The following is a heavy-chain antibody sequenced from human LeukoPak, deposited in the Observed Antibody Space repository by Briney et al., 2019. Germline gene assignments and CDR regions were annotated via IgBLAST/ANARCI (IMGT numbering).Heavy chain of an antibody. CDR3: ARLRPMGGSFPDSFDI. Sequence: SETLSLTCTVSGGSISNYYWSWIRQPAGKGLELIRRIYTSESTNYNSSLKSRLTMSVDTSKNHFSLKLSSVTAADTAVYYCARLRPMGGSFPDSFDIWGQGTMVTVSS. CDR1: GGSISNYY. CDR2: IYTSEST. V-gene: IGHV4-4*07. D-gene: IGHD1-26*01. J-gene: IGHJ3*02.